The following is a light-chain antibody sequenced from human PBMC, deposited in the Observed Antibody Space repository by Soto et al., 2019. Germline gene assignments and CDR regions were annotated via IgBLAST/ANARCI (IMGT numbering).Light chain of an antibody. CDR1: QTVSSGY. CDR3: QQYGSSPAT. J-gene: IGKJ5*01. CDR2: GTS. Sequence: EIVLTQSPDTLSLSPGERATLSCRASQTVSSGYLAWYQQKPGQAPRLLIYGTSSRATGFSGSGSGTDFTLTISRLEPEDFAVYYCQQYGSSPATFGQGTRLEIK. V-gene: IGKV3-20*01.